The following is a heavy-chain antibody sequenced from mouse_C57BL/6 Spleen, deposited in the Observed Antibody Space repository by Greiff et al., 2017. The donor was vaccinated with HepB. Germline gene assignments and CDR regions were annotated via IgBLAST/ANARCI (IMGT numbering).Heavy chain of an antibody. Sequence: VQGVESGPELVKPGASVKISCKASGYAFSSSWMNWVKQRPGKGLEWIGRIYPGDGDTNYNGKFKGKATLTADKSSSTAYMQLSSLTSEDSAVYFCARSYYGRDYAMDYWGQGTSVTVSS. CDR1: GYAFSSSW. CDR2: IYPGDGDT. J-gene: IGHJ4*01. D-gene: IGHD1-1*01. V-gene: IGHV1-82*01. CDR3: ARSYYGRDYAMDY.